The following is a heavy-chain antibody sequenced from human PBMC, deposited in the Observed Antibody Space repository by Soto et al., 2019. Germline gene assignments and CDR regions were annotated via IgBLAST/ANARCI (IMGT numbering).Heavy chain of an antibody. J-gene: IGHJ5*02. Sequence: GGSLRLSCAASGFTFSSYAMSWVRQAPGKGLEWVSAISGSGGSTYYADSVKGRFTISRDNSKNTLYLQMNSLRAEDTAVYYFAKGHNYYDSSGHLAWFDPWGQGTLVTVSS. CDR3: AKGHNYYDSSGHLAWFDP. CDR2: ISGSGGST. D-gene: IGHD3-22*01. V-gene: IGHV3-23*01. CDR1: GFTFSSYA.